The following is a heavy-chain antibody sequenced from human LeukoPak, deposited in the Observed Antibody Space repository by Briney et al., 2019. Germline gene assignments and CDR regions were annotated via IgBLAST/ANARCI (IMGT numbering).Heavy chain of an antibody. Sequence: GASVKVSCKVSGYTLTELSMHWVRQAPGKGLEWMGGFDPEDGETIYAQKFQGRVTMTEDTSTDTAYMELSSLRSEDTAVYYCAIYDSSGYYLDYWGQGTLVTVSS. V-gene: IGHV1-24*01. CDR1: GYTLTELS. D-gene: IGHD3-22*01. CDR3: AIYDSSGYYLDY. J-gene: IGHJ4*02. CDR2: FDPEDGET.